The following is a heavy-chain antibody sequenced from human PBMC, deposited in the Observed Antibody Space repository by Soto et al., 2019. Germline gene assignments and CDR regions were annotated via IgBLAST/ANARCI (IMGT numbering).Heavy chain of an antibody. J-gene: IGHJ6*02. CDR2: IYYSGST. D-gene: IGHD2-8*01. CDR3: AREKYYHLYYYYYGMDV. CDR1: GGSVSSGSYY. Sequence: SETLSLTCTVSGGSVSSGSYYWSWIRQPPGKGLEWIGYIYYSGSTNYNPSLKSRVTISVDTSKNQFSLKLSSVTAADTAVYYCAREKYYHLYYYYYGMDVWGQGTTVTVSS. V-gene: IGHV4-61*01.